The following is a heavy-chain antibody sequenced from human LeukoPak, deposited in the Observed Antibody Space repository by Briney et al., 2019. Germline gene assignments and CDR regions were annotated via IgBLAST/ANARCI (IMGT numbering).Heavy chain of an antibody. CDR1: GFTFSSYW. Sequence: GGSLRLSCAASGFTFSSYWMSWVRQAPGKGLEWVSYISSLSTSIYYTDSVKGRFTISRDNAKNSLYLQMNNLRAEDTAVYYCGRDKEDWGQGALVTVSS. J-gene: IGHJ4*02. CDR3: GRDKED. CDR2: ISSLSTSI. V-gene: IGHV3-48*04.